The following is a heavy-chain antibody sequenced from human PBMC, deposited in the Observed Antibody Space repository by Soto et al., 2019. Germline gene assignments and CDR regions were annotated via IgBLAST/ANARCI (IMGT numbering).Heavy chain of an antibody. CDR2: IYYSGST. D-gene: IGHD3-3*01. J-gene: IGHJ5*02. CDR1: GGSISSYY. CDR3: ATRITVFGLLIPPFDP. V-gene: IGHV4-59*01. Sequence: SETLSLTCTVSGGSISSYYWSWIRQPPGKGLEWIGYIYYSGSTNYNPSLKSRVTISVDTSKNQFSLKLSSVTAADTAVYYCATRITVFGLLIPPFDPWGQGTQVTVSS.